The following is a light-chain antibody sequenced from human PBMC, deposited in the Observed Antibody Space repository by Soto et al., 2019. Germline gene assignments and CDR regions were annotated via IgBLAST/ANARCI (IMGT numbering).Light chain of an antibody. Sequence: QSALTQPASVSGSPGQSITISCTGTSSDVGGYNYVSWYQQHPGKAPKLMIYEVSNRPSGVSNRFSGSKSDNTASLTISGLQAEDEADYYCSSYTGSSTLVVFGGGTKLTVL. J-gene: IGLJ2*01. V-gene: IGLV2-14*01. CDR3: SSYTGSSTLVV. CDR2: EVS. CDR1: SSDVGGYNY.